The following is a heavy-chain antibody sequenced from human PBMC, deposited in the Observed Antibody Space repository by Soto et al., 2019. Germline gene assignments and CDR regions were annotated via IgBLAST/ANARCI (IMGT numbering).Heavy chain of an antibody. CDR2: IDPKSGDT. Sequence: ASVKVSCKAYEYSFTGHYLHWVRQAPGQGLEWMGWIDPKSGDTKYAPKFRDRVTMTTDTSINTAYMDLSSLRSDDTAMYYCARDYDKSGYDYFDPWGQGTLVTVYS. CDR3: ARDYDKSGYDYFDP. V-gene: IGHV1-2*02. CDR1: EYSFTGHY. D-gene: IGHD3-22*01. J-gene: IGHJ5*02.